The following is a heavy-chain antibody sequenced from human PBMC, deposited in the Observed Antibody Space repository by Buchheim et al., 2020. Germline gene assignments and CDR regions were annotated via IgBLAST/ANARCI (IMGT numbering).Heavy chain of an antibody. CDR3: ARENSSGWYVDY. CDR2: ISYDGSNK. D-gene: IGHD6-19*01. V-gene: IGHV3-30-3*01. CDR1: GFTFSSYA. J-gene: IGHJ4*02. Sequence: QVQLVESGGGVVQPGRSLRLSCAASGFTFSSYAMHWVRQAPGKGLEWVAVISYDGSNKYYADSVKGRFTISRDNSKNTLYLQMNSLRAEDTAVYYCARENSSGWYVDYWGQGTL.